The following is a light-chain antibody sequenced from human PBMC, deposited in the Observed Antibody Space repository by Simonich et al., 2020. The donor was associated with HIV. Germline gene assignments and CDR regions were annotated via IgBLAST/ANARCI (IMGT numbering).Light chain of an antibody. J-gene: IGKJ2*01. V-gene: IGKV1-13*02. Sequence: IQLTQSPSSLSASVGDRVTITCRASQGISSALVWYQQKPGKAPKLLMYDASSLESGVPSRFSGSGSGTDFTLTISSLQPEDFATYYCQQYYSTPYTFGQGTKLEIK. CDR3: QQYYSTPYT. CDR2: DAS. CDR1: QGISSA.